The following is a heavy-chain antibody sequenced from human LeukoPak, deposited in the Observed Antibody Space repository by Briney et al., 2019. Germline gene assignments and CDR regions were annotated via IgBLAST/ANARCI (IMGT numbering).Heavy chain of an antibody. CDR1: GGSFSGYY. J-gene: IGHJ4*02. Sequence: PSETLSLTCAVYGGSFSGYYWSWIRQPPGKGLEWIGEINHSGSTNYNPSLKSRVTISVDTSKNQFSLKLSSVTAADTAVYYCARGAAARNYFDYWGQGTLVTVSS. V-gene: IGHV4-34*01. CDR3: ARGAAARNYFDY. D-gene: IGHD6-13*01. CDR2: INHSGST.